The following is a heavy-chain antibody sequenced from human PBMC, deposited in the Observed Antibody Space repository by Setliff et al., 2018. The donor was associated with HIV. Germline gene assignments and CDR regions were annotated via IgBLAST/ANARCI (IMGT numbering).Heavy chain of an antibody. J-gene: IGHJ6*03. CDR1: GYRFRDFY. D-gene: IGHD1-26*01. V-gene: IGHV1-69-2*01. CDR3: ARSRREVVYFYYYMDF. CDR2: VYPEDGQT. Sequence: ASVKVSCKISGYRFRDFYLHWVKQAPGKGLEWMGLVYPEDGQTTYVEKFQGRVTISADTSTGTTYMQLSSLRSEDTAIYYCARSRREVVYFYYYMDFWGKGTPVTVSS.